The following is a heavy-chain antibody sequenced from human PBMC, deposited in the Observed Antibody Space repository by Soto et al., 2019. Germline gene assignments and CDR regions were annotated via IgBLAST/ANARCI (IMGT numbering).Heavy chain of an antibody. V-gene: IGHV5-10-1*01. D-gene: IGHD6-13*01. Sequence: GEALKISCKGSGYSFTSYWISWVRQMPGKGLEWMGRIDPSDSYINYSPSFQGHVTISADKAISTAYLQWRSLKASDTDMYYCARREVWYDYGMDVWGQGTTVTVSS. J-gene: IGHJ6*02. CDR2: IDPSDSYI. CDR3: ARREVWYDYGMDV. CDR1: GYSFTSYW.